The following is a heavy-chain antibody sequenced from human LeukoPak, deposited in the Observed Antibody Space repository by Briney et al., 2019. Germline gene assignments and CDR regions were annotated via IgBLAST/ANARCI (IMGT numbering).Heavy chain of an antibody. CDR1: GGSISSYY. J-gene: IGHJ4*02. CDR2: INYSGST. D-gene: IGHD3-3*01. Sequence: PSETLSLTCTVSGGSISSYYWSWIRQPPGKRLEWIGHINYSGSTNYNPSLKSRVTISVDTSKNKFSLKRSSVTAADTAVYYCASRSSIWSGYQDTLYYFDSWGQGTLVTVSS. CDR3: ASRSSIWSGYQDTLYYFDS. V-gene: IGHV4-59*01.